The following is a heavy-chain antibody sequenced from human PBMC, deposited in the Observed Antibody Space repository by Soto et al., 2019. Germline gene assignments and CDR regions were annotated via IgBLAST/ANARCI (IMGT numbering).Heavy chain of an antibody. Sequence: VGSLRLSCAASGFTFSSYSMNWVRQAPGKGLEWVSSISSSSYIYYADSVKGRFTISRDNAKNSLYLQMNSLRAEDTAVYYCARDGGSIAVAIRDGMELWGQGTMVNVSS. D-gene: IGHD6-19*01. CDR2: ISSSSYI. CDR3: ARDGGSIAVAIRDGMEL. V-gene: IGHV3-21*01. CDR1: GFTFSSYS. J-gene: IGHJ6*01.